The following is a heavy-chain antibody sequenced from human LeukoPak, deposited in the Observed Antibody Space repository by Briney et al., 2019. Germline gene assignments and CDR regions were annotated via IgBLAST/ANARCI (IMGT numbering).Heavy chain of an antibody. D-gene: IGHD3-22*01. CDR1: GFTFSSYS. J-gene: IGHJ4*02. V-gene: IGHV3-21*01. Sequence: GGSLRLSCAASGFTFSSYSMNWVRQAPGKGLEWVSSISSSSSYIYYADSVKGRFTISRDNAKNSLYLRMNSLRAEDTAVYYCARDLDYDSSGYYYGGMYFDYWGQGTLVTVSS. CDR2: ISSSSSYI. CDR3: ARDLDYDSSGYYYGGMYFDY.